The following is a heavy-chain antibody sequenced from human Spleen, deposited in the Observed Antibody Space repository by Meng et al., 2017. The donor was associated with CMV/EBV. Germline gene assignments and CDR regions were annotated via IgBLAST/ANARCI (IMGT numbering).Heavy chain of an antibody. CDR1: GFTFSRYS. Sequence: GVLKISCEASGFTFSRYSMNWVRQAPGKGLQWEWVSSISSDNNYIKYADSVKGRFTISRDNAKNSLYLQMNSLRAEDTAVYYCARCRDPVLMVYARNYGMDVWGQGTTVTVSS. J-gene: IGHJ6*02. CDR2: ISSDNNYI. CDR3: ARCRDPVLMVYARNYGMDV. D-gene: IGHD2-8*01. V-gene: IGHV3-21*01.